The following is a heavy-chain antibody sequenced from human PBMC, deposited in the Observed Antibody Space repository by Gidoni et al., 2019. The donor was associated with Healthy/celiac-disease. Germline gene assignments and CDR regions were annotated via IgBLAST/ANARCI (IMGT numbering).Heavy chain of an antibody. V-gene: IGHV3-48*01. D-gene: IGHD7-27*01. Sequence: EVQLVESGGGVVQPGGSLRLSCAASGFTVSSYSMNWVRQAPGKGLGWVSYISSSSSTIYYADSVKGRFTISRDNAKNSLYLQMNSLRAEDTAVYYCARATGDPHDAFDIWGQGTMVTVSS. CDR3: ARATGDPHDAFDI. CDR1: GFTVSSYS. J-gene: IGHJ3*02. CDR2: ISSSSSTI.